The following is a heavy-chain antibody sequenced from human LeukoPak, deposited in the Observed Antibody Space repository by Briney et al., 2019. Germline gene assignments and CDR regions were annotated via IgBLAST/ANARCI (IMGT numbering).Heavy chain of an antibody. J-gene: IGHJ4*02. CDR2: IYNTGST. CDR1: VDSISSYY. D-gene: IGHD2-15*01. CDR3: AREYCSGGSCLTDY. V-gene: IGHV4-59*01. Sequence: SETLSLTCTVSVDSISSYYWNWIRQPPGRGLEWIGYIYNTGSTNYNPSLRSRVTISVDSSKNQFSLKLSSVTAADTAVYYCAREYCSGGSCLTDYWGQGTLVTVSS.